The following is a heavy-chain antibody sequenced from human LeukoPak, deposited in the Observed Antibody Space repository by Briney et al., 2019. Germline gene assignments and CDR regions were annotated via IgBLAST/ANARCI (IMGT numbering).Heavy chain of an antibody. CDR3: ASLLIPDIDY. Sequence: GGSLRLSCAASGFTFSSYEMNWVCQAPEKGLEWVSYISSSGSTIYYADSVKGRFTISRDNGKNSLYLQMNSLRAEDTAVYYCASLLIPDIDYWGQGTLVTVSS. CDR2: ISSSGSTI. CDR1: GFTFSSYE. J-gene: IGHJ4*02. V-gene: IGHV3-48*03. D-gene: IGHD3-16*01.